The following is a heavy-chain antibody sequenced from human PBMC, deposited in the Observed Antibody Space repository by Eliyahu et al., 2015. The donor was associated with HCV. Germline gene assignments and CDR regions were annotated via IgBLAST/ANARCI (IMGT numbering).Heavy chain of an antibody. CDR3: ARITIFGNYYYMDV. CDR1: GGSISSGGYY. V-gene: IGHV4-31*03. CDR2: LYYSGST. Sequence: QVQLQESGPGLVKPSQTLSLTCTVSGGSISSGGYYWSWIRQHPGEGPGVVGDLYYSGSTYYNPSLKSRVTISVDTSKNQFSLKLSSVTAADTAVYYCARITIFGNYYYMDVWGKGTTVTVSS. J-gene: IGHJ6*03. D-gene: IGHD3-3*01.